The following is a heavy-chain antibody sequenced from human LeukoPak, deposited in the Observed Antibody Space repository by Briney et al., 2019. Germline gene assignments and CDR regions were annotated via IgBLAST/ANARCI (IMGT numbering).Heavy chain of an antibody. CDR3: LLGDMDV. CDR2: IFSNDEK. Sequence: ETLSLTCTVSGGSISNYYWSWIRQPPGKALEWLAHIFSNDEKSYSTSLKSRLTISKDTSKSQVVLTMTNMDPVDTATYYCLLGDMDVWGKGTTVTVSS. V-gene: IGHV2-26*01. J-gene: IGHJ6*03. CDR1: GGSISNYYW. D-gene: IGHD3-16*01.